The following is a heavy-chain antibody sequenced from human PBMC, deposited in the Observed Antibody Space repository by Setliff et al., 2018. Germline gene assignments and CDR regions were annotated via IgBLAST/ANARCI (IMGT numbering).Heavy chain of an antibody. J-gene: IGHJ5*02. Sequence: NPSETLSLTCSLHRVTFTGYYWAWIRQVPGKGLEWIGEITHNGDTNYNPSLKSRVTISLDTSKNQFSLKLTSVTAADTAVYYCARAPQYSNFWYALSWFDPWGQGTLVTVSS. D-gene: IGHD3-3*01. CDR3: ARAPQYSNFWYALSWFDP. CDR2: ITHNGDT. V-gene: IGHV4-34*01. CDR1: RVTFTGYY.